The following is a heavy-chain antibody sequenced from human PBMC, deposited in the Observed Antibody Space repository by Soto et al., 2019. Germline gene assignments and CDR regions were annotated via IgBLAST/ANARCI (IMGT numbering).Heavy chain of an antibody. CDR3: ARDSNYCSSTSCYPGAFDI. CDR1: GYTFTGYY. Sequence: ASVKVSCKASGYTFTGYYMHWVRQAPGQGLEWMGWINPNSGGTNYAQKFQGRVTMTGDTSISTAYMELSRLRSDDTAVYYCARDSNYCSSTSCYPGAFDIWGQGTMVTVSS. CDR2: INPNSGGT. J-gene: IGHJ3*02. V-gene: IGHV1-2*02. D-gene: IGHD2-2*01.